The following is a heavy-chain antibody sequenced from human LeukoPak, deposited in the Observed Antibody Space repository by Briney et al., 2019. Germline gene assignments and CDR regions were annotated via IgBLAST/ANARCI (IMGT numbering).Heavy chain of an antibody. CDR2: INPNSGGT. D-gene: IGHD1-26*01. CDR3: ARDVAKGSYVNWFDP. J-gene: IGHJ5*02. CDR1: GYTFTSYD. V-gene: IGHV1-2*02. Sequence: ASVKVSCKASGYTFTSYDINWVRQATGQGLEWMGWINPNSGGTNYAQKFQGRVTMTRDTSISTAYMELSRLRSDDTAVYYCARDVAKGSYVNWFDPWGQGTLVTVSS.